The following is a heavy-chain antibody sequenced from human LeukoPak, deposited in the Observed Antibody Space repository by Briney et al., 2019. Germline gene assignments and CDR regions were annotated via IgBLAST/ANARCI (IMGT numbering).Heavy chain of an antibody. CDR2: IYTSGST. CDR1: GGSISSGGYY. J-gene: IGHJ3*02. Sequence: KTSETLSLTCAVSGGSISSGGYYWSWIRQPAGKGLEWIGRIYTSGSTNYNPSLKSRVTMSVDTSKNQFSLKLSSVTAADTAVYYCARDSTPHSSVAFDIWGQGTMVTVSS. V-gene: IGHV4-61*02. CDR3: ARDSTPHSSVAFDI. D-gene: IGHD6-19*01.